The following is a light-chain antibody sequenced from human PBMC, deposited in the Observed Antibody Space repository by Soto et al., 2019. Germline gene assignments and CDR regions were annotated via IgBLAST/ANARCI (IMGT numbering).Light chain of an antibody. CDR3: QQRRNLPWT. CDR2: DAS. V-gene: IGKV3-11*01. CDR1: QSLFSY. Sequence: EIVLTQSRSTLSLSPGERANLSCRASQSLFSYLAWFQQKPGLAPRLLIYDASNRATGIPARFSGSGSGTDVTLTISSLEPEDFAIYYCQQRRNLPWTFGPGTKVDIK. J-gene: IGKJ3*01.